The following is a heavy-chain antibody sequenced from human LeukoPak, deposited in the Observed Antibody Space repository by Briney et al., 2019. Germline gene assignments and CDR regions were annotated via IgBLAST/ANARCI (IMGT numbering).Heavy chain of an antibody. CDR2: ISSSSTYV. CDR3: ARVITDAFDI. V-gene: IGHV3-21*01. CDR1: GFTFSSYS. D-gene: IGHD1-14*01. J-gene: IGHJ3*02. Sequence: GGPLRLSCAASGFTFSSYSVNWVRQAPGKGLEWVSSISSSSTYVYYADAVKGRFTISRDNAKNSLYLQMNILRAEDTAVYYCARVITDAFDIWGQGTMVTVSS.